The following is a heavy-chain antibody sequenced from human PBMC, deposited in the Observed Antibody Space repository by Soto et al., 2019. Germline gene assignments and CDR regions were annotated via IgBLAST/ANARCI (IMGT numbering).Heavy chain of an antibody. V-gene: IGHV4-34*01. Sequence: QVQLQQWGAGLLKPSETLSLTCAVYGGSFSGYYWSWIRQPPGKGLEWIGEINHSGSTNYNPSLKRRVTISVDTSKNQYSLKLSSVTAADTAVYYCASGYCSGGSCPVGFDYWGQGTLVTVSS. J-gene: IGHJ4*02. CDR2: INHSGST. CDR1: GGSFSGYY. D-gene: IGHD2-15*01. CDR3: ASGYCSGGSCPVGFDY.